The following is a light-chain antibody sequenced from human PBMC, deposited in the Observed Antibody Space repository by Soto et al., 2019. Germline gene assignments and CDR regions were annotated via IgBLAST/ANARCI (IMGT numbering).Light chain of an antibody. CDR2: EVS. CDR3: SSYAGSLYV. V-gene: IGLV2-8*01. CDR1: SSDVGGYNY. J-gene: IGLJ1*01. Sequence: QSALTQPPSASGSPGQSVTISCTGTSSDVGGYNYVSWYQQHPGKAPKLMIYEVSKRPSGVPDRFSGSKFGNTASLTVSGLQAEDEADYYCSSYAGSLYVFGTGTKLTVL.